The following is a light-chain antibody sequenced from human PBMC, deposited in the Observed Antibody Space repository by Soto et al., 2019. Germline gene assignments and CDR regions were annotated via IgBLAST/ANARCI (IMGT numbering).Light chain of an antibody. CDR1: ESIYINS. CDR3: QQYGVSPFT. J-gene: IGKJ3*01. V-gene: IGKV3-20*01. Sequence: EIVLTQSPGTLSLSPGESATLSCKASESIYINSFAWYYQKPGQPPRLLIYGASTRATGIPDRISGSGSGTDFVLSIDRLEVEDSGIYYCQQYGVSPFTFGPGTRVDIK. CDR2: GAS.